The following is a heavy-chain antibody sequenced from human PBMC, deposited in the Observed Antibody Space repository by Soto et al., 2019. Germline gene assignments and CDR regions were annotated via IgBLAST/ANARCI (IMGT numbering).Heavy chain of an antibody. CDR2: LTGSGDST. CDR1: GFTFSSFA. CDR3: AKGTAVTTGDMAY. J-gene: IGHJ4*02. Sequence: EVQLLESGGGLVQPGGSLRLSCAASGFTFSSFAMTWVRQAPGKGLEWVSSLTGSGDSTYYADSVKGRFTISRDNSKNKLYLQMNSLRAEDKALYFCAKGTAVTTGDMAYWGQGTLVTVSS. D-gene: IGHD4-17*01. V-gene: IGHV3-23*01.